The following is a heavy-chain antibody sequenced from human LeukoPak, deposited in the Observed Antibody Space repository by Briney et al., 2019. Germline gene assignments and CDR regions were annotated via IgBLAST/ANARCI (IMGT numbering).Heavy chain of an antibody. J-gene: IGHJ4*02. CDR3: TRDRGAYNLYDY. Sequence: HPGGSLRLSCTASGFTFGDYAMSWIRQAPGKGLEWVGFIRSKAYGETADYAASVKGRFTISRDDSKAIAYLQMNSLKTEDTAVYHCTRDRGAYNLYDYWGQGTLVPVSS. D-gene: IGHD1-1*01. CDR2: IRSKAYGETA. CDR1: GFTFGDYA. V-gene: IGHV3-49*03.